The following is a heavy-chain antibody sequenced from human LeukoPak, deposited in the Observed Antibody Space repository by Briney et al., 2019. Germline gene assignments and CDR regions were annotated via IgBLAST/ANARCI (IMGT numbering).Heavy chain of an antibody. D-gene: IGHD3-10*01. CDR3: TRDRAGTQSWVEFDL. V-gene: IGHV3-66*03. Sequence: GGSLSLSSAASAFTSSNNYMRWVGQAQGKGLEGVSLISTRGITFYAASVMGRSTISRDNSKNTLYLQMNSLEAEDSAVYYCTRDRAGTQSWVEFDLWGQGTLVTVSS. CDR1: AFTSSNNY. CDR2: ISTRGIT. J-gene: IGHJ5*02.